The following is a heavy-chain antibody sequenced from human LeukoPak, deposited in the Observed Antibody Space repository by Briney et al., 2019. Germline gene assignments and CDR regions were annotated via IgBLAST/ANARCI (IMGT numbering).Heavy chain of an antibody. CDR1: GYTFNGYY. CDR2: INPNSGGT. D-gene: IGHD5-18*01. Sequence: ASVKVSCKASGYTFNGYYKHWVRQAPGQGLEWMGWINPNSGGTNYAQKFQGRVTMTRDTSITTAYMEVNRLTSDDTAVYYCAREDSYGFSWGQGTLVIVSA. CDR3: AREDSYGFS. J-gene: IGHJ5*01. V-gene: IGHV1-2*02.